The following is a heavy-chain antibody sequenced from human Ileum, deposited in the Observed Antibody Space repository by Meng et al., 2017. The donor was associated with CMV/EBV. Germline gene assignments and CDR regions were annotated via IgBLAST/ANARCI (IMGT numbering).Heavy chain of an antibody. CDR2: SSYNGNT. D-gene: IGHD3-22*01. V-gene: IGHV1-18*01. Sequence: ASVKVSCQTSGYTFTSYGISWLRLAPGQGLAWMGWSSYNGNTNYAQQFQGRVTMTPDTSPSTAYMELRSLRSDDTAEYYCARTGASGYSYGHYWGQGTLVTGAS. CDR3: ARTGASGYSYGHY. CDR1: GYTFTSYG. J-gene: IGHJ4*02.